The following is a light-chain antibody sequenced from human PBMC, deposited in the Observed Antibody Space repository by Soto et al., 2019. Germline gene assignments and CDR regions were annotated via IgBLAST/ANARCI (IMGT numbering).Light chain of an antibody. CDR2: GAS. CDR1: QSVSSSY. CDR3: QHYGSTEIP. J-gene: IGKJ5*01. Sequence: EIVFTHSPGTLSLSPGERTTLSCMARQSVSSSYLACHQQKPGQAPSLLIYGASSRATGIPDRFSGIGSGTDFTLTISSLVPEYLAVYYGQHYGSTEIPFRQGTRLEIK. V-gene: IGKV3-20*01.